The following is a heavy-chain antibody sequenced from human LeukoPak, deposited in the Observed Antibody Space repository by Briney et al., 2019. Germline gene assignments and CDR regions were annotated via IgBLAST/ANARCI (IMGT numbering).Heavy chain of an antibody. J-gene: IGHJ6*03. Sequence: GGSLRLSCAASGFTFSSYAMSWVRQAPGKGLEWVSAISGSGGSTYYADSVKGRFTISRDNSKNTLYLQMNSLRAEDTAVYYCARPYYYGSGTYYYYYMDVWGKGTTVTISS. CDR1: GFTFSSYA. CDR2: ISGSGGST. CDR3: ARPYYYGSGTYYYYYMDV. V-gene: IGHV3-23*01. D-gene: IGHD3-10*01.